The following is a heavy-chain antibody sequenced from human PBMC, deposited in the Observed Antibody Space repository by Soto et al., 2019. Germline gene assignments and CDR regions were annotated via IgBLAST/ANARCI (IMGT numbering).Heavy chain of an antibody. D-gene: IGHD2-15*01. CDR2: INAGNGNT. V-gene: IGHV1-3*01. Sequence: ASVKVSCKASGYTFTSCAMHWVRQAPGQRLEWMGWINAGNGNTKYSQKFQGRVTITRDTSASTVYMELSSLRSEDTAVYYCAVVVAATKYDAFDIWGQGTMVTVSS. CDR1: GYTFTSCA. CDR3: AVVVAATKYDAFDI. J-gene: IGHJ3*02.